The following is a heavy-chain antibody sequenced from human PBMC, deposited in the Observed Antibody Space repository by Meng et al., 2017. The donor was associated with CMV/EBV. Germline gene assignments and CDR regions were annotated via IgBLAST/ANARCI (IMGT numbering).Heavy chain of an antibody. D-gene: IGHD5-18*01. CDR1: GGSISNYY. Sequence: VSGGSISNYYLGWIRQPPGKGLEWIGYIYNSGSTNYNPSLKSRVTISLDTSKKQFFLRLSSVTAADTAMYYCARDPRRGYSYGFDFWGQGTLVTVSS. J-gene: IGHJ4*02. V-gene: IGHV4-59*01. CDR2: IYNSGST. CDR3: ARDPRRGYSYGFDF.